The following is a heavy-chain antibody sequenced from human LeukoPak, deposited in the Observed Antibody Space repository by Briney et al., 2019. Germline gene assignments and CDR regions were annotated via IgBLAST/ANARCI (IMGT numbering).Heavy chain of an antibody. CDR2: IIPIFGTA. D-gene: IGHD5-12*01. J-gene: IGHJ4*02. V-gene: IGHV1-69*01. Sequence: ASVKVSCKASGGTFSSYAISWVRQAPGQGLEWMGGIIPIFGTANYAQKFQGRVTITADESTSTAYMELSSLRSEDTAVYYCAREGEIGYDLSDYWGQGTLVTVSS. CDR1: GGTFSSYA. CDR3: AREGEIGYDLSDY.